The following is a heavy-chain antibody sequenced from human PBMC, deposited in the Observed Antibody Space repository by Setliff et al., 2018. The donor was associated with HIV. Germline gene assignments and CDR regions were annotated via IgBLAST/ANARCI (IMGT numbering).Heavy chain of an antibody. D-gene: IGHD3-22*01. CDR1: GGSISIGSYY. CDR2: IDTGGST. V-gene: IGHV4-61*02. J-gene: IGHJ6*03. Sequence: SETLSLTCTVSGGSISIGSYYWSWIRQPAGKGPEGIGRIDTGGSTNYNPSLKSRVTISVDTSKNQFSLKLRSVTAADTAVYYCARETYYYDNPQYYYYYMDVCGKGTTVTVSS. CDR3: ARETYYYDNPQYYYYYMDV.